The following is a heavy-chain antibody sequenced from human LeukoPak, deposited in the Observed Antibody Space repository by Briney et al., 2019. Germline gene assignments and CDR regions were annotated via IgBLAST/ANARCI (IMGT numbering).Heavy chain of an antibody. Sequence: GGSLRLSCAASGFTFSSYWMSWVRQAPGKGLEWVASIRQDGSEKYYVDSVKGRFTIYRDNAKNSLYLQMNSLRDEDTAVYYWARGQNGAFDIWVRGTMATVSS. D-gene: IGHD2-8*01. CDR2: IRQDGSEK. J-gene: IGHJ3*02. CDR3: ARGQNGAFDI. V-gene: IGHV3-7*01. CDR1: GFTFSSYW.